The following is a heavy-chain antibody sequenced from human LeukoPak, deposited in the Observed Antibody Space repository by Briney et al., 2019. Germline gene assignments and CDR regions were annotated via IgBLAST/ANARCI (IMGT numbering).Heavy chain of an antibody. CDR1: GFTFSSFD. CDR3: ARGPPRGKYYYMDV. Sequence: GGSLSHSCAASGFTFSSFDMHCVRQPTGRGVVWVSTIGTASDTYYPGSVAGRFTLYSDNAKNSLYLQMNSLTDGDTAVYYCARGPPRGKYYYMDVWGKGTTVTVSS. V-gene: IGHV3-13*01. D-gene: IGHD1-1*01. CDR2: IGTASDT. J-gene: IGHJ6*03.